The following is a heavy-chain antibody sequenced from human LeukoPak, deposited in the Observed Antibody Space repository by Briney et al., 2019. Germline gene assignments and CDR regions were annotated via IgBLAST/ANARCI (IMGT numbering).Heavy chain of an antibody. CDR2: ISWNSGSI. D-gene: IGHD5-18*01. Sequence: GGSLRLSCAASGFTFDDYAMHWVRQAPGKGLEWVSGISWNSGSIGYADSVKGRFTISRDNAKNSLYLRMNSLRAEDTALYYCAKVQGYSYGFFDYWGQGTLVTVSS. J-gene: IGHJ4*02. CDR1: GFTFDDYA. CDR3: AKVQGYSYGFFDY. V-gene: IGHV3-9*01.